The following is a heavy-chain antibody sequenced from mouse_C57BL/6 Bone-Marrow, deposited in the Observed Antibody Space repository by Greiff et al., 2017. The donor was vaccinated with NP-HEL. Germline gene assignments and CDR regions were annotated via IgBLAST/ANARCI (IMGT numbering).Heavy chain of an antibody. CDR2: IWSGGST. CDR3: ARRVIYAMDY. Sequence: VKLMESGPGLVQPSQSLSITCTVSGFSLTSYGVNWVRQSPGKGLEWLGVIWSGGSTDYNAAFISRLSISKDNTKSQVFFKMNSLQADDTAIDYCARRVIYAMDYWGQGTSVTVSS. J-gene: IGHJ4*01. D-gene: IGHD2-2*01. V-gene: IGHV2-2*01. CDR1: GFSLTSYG.